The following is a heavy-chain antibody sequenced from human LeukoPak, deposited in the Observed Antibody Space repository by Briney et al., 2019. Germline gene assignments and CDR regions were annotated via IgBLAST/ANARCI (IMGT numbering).Heavy chain of an antibody. D-gene: IGHD1-1*01. CDR3: ARGPTISETGYFDY. Sequence: RTSETLSLTCAVYGGSFSAYYWSWIRQSPGKGLEWIAEINHRGDTNYNPSVKSRASISVDTSKNQFSLKVTSLTAADTAVYYCARGPTISETGYFDYWGQGTLVTVSS. J-gene: IGHJ4*03. CDR1: GGSFSAYY. V-gene: IGHV4-34*01. CDR2: INHRGDT.